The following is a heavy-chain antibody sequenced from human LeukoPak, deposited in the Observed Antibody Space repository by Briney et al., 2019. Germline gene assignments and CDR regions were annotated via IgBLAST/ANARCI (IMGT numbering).Heavy chain of an antibody. CDR3: TTDSSVDY. CDR1: GGSFSGYY. CDR2: IKSKTDGGTT. V-gene: IGHV3-15*01. D-gene: IGHD6-19*01. J-gene: IGHJ4*02. Sequence: ETLSLTCAVYGGSFSGYYWSWVRQAPGKGLEWVGRIKSKTDGGTTDYAAPVKGRFTISRDDSKNTLYLQMNSLKTEDTAVYYCTTDSSVDYWGQGTLVTVSS.